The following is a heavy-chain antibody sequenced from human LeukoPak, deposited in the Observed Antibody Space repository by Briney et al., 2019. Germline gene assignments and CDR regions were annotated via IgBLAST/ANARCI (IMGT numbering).Heavy chain of an antibody. J-gene: IGHJ4*02. D-gene: IGHD3-22*01. CDR1: GFTIDDYA. Sequence: GGALRLSCAASGFTIDDYAMHWVRQAPGKGLGWVSLISGDGGSTYYADSVKGRFTISRDKSNNSLYMQMNSLRTEDTGLYYCAKDMRNEYYYDRSGYLDDWGQGPLVTVSS. CDR2: ISGDGGST. CDR3: AKDMRNEYYYDRSGYLDD. V-gene: IGHV3-43*02.